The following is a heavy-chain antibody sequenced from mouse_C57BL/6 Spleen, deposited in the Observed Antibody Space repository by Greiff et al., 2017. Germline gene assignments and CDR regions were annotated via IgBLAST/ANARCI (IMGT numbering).Heavy chain of an antibody. J-gene: IGHJ2*01. CDR2: IRLKSDNYAT. CDR1: GFTFSNYW. V-gene: IGHV6-3*01. Sequence: EVKVEESGGGLVQPGGSMKLSCVASGFTFSNYWMNWVRQSPEKGLEWVAQIRLKSDNYATHYAESVKGRFTISRDDSKSSVYLQMNNLRAEDTGIYYCTGVTTVVDYFDYWGQGTTLTVSS. CDR3: TGVTTVVDYFDY. D-gene: IGHD1-1*01.